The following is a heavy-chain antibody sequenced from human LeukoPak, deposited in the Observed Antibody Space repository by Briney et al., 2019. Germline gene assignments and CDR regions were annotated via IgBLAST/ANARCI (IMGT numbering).Heavy chain of an antibody. J-gene: IGHJ3*02. CDR1: GYSISSGYY. CDR2: IYHSGST. V-gene: IGHV4-38-2*02. CDR3: ARDGWDYDAFEI. D-gene: IGHD1-26*01. Sequence: PSEALSLTCAVSGYSISSGYYWGWIRQPPGKGLEWIGSIYHSGSTYYNPSLKSRVTISVDTSKNQFSLKLSSVTAADTAVYYCARDGWDYDAFEIWGQGTMVTVSS.